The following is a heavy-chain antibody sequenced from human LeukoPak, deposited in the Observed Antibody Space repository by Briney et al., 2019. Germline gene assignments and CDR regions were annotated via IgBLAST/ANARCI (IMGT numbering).Heavy chain of an antibody. V-gene: IGHV3-72*01. CDR2: IRKKPNSYIT. Sequence: SGGSLRLSCAASGFTFSDHFMDWVRQAPGKGLEWVGRIRKKPNSYITEYAASAKGRFTFSRDDSKNSLYLQMNSLETEDTAVYYCARVSAITGATDALDFWGQGTMVTVSS. CDR3: ARVSAITGATDALDF. CDR1: GFTFSDHF. J-gene: IGHJ3*01. D-gene: IGHD1-20*01.